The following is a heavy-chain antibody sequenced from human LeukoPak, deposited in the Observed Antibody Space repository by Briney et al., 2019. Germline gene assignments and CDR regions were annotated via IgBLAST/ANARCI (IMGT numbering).Heavy chain of an antibody. J-gene: IGHJ1*01. Sequence: PGGSLRLSCAASGFTFSDYYMSWIRQAPGKGLEWVSYISSSGSTIYYADSVKGRTISRDNAKNSLYLQMNSLRAEDTAVYYCAKDVGATAAEYFQHWGQGTLVTVSS. CDR2: ISSSGSTI. D-gene: IGHD1-26*01. CDR1: GFTFSDYY. CDR3: AKDVGATAAEYFQH. V-gene: IGHV3-11*04.